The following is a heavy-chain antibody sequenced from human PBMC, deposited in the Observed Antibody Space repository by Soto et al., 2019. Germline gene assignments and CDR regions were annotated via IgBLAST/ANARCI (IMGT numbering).Heavy chain of an antibody. CDR1: GFTFSSSC. J-gene: IGHJ4*02. CDR3: ARIFRDYSYGHVDY. V-gene: IGHV3-7*03. CDR2: IKEDGSQK. Sequence: PGGSLRLSCAASGFTFSSSCMSWVRQAPGKGLEWVANIKEDGSQKYYVDSVKGRFTISRDNAKNSLDLQMSSLRAEDTAVYYCARIFRDYSYGHVDYWGQGTQVTVSS. D-gene: IGHD3-10*01.